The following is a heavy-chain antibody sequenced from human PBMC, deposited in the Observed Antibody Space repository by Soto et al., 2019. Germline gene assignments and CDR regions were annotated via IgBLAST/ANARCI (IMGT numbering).Heavy chain of an antibody. CDR1: GFTFSSYA. J-gene: IGHJ5*02. CDR3: AKDQVIVGATSHGFDP. D-gene: IGHD1-26*01. Sequence: PGGSLRLSCAASGFTFSSYAMSRVRQAPGKGLEWVSAISGSGGSTYYADSVKGRFTISRDNSKNTLYLQMNSLRAEDTAVYYCAKDQVIVGATSHGFDPWGQGTLVTVSS. CDR2: ISGSGGST. V-gene: IGHV3-23*01.